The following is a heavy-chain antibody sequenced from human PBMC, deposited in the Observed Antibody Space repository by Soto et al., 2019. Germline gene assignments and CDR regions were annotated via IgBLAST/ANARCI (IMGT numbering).Heavy chain of an antibody. CDR2: IWYDGSNK. Sequence: PGGSLRLSCAASGFTFSSYGMHWVRQAPGKGLEWVAVIWYDGSNKYYADSVEGRFTISRDNSKNTLYLQMNSLRAEDTAVYYCVRDYEKYYDFWSGYFDYWRQGTLVTVSS. V-gene: IGHV3-33*01. CDR1: GFTFSSYG. D-gene: IGHD3-3*01. CDR3: VRDYEKYYDFWSGYFDY. J-gene: IGHJ4*02.